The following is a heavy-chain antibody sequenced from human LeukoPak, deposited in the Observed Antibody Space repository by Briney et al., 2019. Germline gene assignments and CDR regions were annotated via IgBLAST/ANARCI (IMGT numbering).Heavy chain of an antibody. CDR2: ISGSGGST. Sequence: GGSLRLSCAASGFTFSSCGMSWVRQAPGKGLEWVSGISGSGGSTYYADSVKGRFTISRDNSKNTLYLQMNSLKTEDTAVYYCTTPIIVVVAAANDYWGQGTLVTVSS. V-gene: IGHV3-23*01. D-gene: IGHD2-15*01. CDR3: TTPIIVVVAAANDY. CDR1: GFTFSSCG. J-gene: IGHJ4*02.